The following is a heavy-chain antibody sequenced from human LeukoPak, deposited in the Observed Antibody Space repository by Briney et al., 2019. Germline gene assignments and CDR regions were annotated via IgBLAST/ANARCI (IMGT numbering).Heavy chain of an antibody. D-gene: IGHD6-19*01. V-gene: IGHV1-2*02. CDR1: GYTFTDYY. CDR3: ARDNSSGWYALDY. CDR2: INPNSGGT. Sequence: ASVKVSCKASGYTFTDYYMHWVRQAPGQGLEWMGWINPNSGGTNYAQKFQGRVTMTRDTSISTVYMELSRLRSDDTAVYYCARDNSSGWYALDYWGQGTLVTVSS. J-gene: IGHJ4*02.